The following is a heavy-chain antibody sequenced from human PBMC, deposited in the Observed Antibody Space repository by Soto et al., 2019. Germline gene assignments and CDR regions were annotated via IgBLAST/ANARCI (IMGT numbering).Heavy chain of an antibody. CDR2: ISGSGGST. V-gene: IGHV3-23*01. Sequence: GGSLRLSCAASGFTFSSYAMSWVRQAPGKGLEWVSAISGSGGSTYYADSVKGRFTISRDNSKNTLYLQMNSLRAEDTAVYYCAKDSYGSGPINSSAHWRQGTLVTVSS. CDR1: GFTFSSYA. J-gene: IGHJ4*02. CDR3: AKDSYGSGPINSSAH. D-gene: IGHD3-10*01.